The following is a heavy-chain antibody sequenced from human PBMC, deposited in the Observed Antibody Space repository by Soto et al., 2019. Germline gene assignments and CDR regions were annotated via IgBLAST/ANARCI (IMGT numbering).Heavy chain of an antibody. CDR2: IYYSGSN. J-gene: IGHJ4*02. CDR3: ARGGGGYCSSTSCYRVFDY. CDR1: GGSISSGGYY. D-gene: IGHD2-2*01. V-gene: IGHV4-31*03. Sequence: QVQLQESGPGLVKPSQTLSLTCTVSGGSISSGGYYWSWIRQHPGKGLEWIGYIYYSGSNYYNPSLKRRVTISVETFKNQFSMKLGSVAAADTAVYYCARGGGGYCSSTSCYRVFDYWGQGTLVTVSS.